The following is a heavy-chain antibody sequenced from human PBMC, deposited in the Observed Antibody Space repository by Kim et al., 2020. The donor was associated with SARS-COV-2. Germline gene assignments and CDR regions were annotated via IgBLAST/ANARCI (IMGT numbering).Heavy chain of an antibody. J-gene: IGHJ5*02. V-gene: IGHV3-23*01. D-gene: IGHD2-15*01. Sequence: GGSLRLSCAASGFTFSSYAMSWVRQAPGKGLEWVSAISGSGGSTYYADSVKGRFTISRDNSKNTLYLQMNSLRAEDTAVYYCAKGSSIVVPTWGWFDPWGQGTLVTVSS. CDR3: AKGSSIVVPTWGWFDP. CDR1: GFTFSSYA. CDR2: ISGSGGST.